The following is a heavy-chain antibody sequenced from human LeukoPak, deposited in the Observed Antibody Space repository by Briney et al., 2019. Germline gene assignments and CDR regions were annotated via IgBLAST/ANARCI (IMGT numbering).Heavy chain of an antibody. CDR2: VSSDGIKK. J-gene: IGHJ6*02. Sequence: GRSLKLSCAVSGFTFSPYAMHGVRQAPGKGLEGGAVVSSDGIKKYYADSVKGRFTISRDNSKNTLSLHMNSLRAEDTAVYYCERDECTGCSYYYYYGMDVWGQGTTVTVSS. V-gene: IGHV3-30*04. D-gene: IGHD2-2*01. CDR1: GFTFSPYA. CDR3: ERDECTGCSYYYYYGMDV.